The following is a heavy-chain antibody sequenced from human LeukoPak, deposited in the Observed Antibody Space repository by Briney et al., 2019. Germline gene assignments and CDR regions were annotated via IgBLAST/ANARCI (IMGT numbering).Heavy chain of an antibody. Sequence: PSETLSLTCAVYGGSFSGYYWSWIRQPPGKGLEWIGEINHSGSTNYNPSLKSRVTISVDTSKNQFSLKLSSVTAADTAVYYCARVLGYQVNRAARYFDLWGRGTLVTVSS. CDR2: INHSGST. CDR1: GGSFSGYY. V-gene: IGHV4-34*01. D-gene: IGHD6-13*01. J-gene: IGHJ2*01. CDR3: ARVLGYQVNRAARYFDL.